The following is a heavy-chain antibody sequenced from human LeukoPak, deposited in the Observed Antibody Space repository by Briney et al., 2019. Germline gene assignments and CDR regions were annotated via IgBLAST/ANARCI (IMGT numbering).Heavy chain of an antibody. CDR3: ARLGGYDFWSGYYLGFATLWGFDP. D-gene: IGHD3-3*01. CDR2: IYYSGST. V-gene: IGHV4-59*08. Sequence: PSETLSLTCTVSGGSISSYYWSWIRQPPGKGLEWIGYIYYSGSTYYNPSLKSRVTISVDTSKNQFSLKLSSVTAADTAVYYCARLGGYDFWSGYYLGFATLWGFDPWGQGTLVTVSS. J-gene: IGHJ5*02. CDR1: GGSISSYY.